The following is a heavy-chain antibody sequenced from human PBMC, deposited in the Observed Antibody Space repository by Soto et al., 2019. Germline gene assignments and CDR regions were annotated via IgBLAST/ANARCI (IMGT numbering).Heavy chain of an antibody. CDR3: ARRGRRYSDFLSRPQAVGAFGI. D-gene: IGHD3-9*01. CDR2: IIYSVSS. CDR1: GRTVSRYY. V-gene: IGHV4-34*12. Sequence: PLQTLSLTCAVYGRTVSRYYCSWIRQPPGKGLEWIGEIIYSVSSNYNPSLKSRVTISVDTSKNQFSLKLRSVTAADTAVYYCARRGRRYSDFLSRPQAVGAFGIWGQGTLVTVSS. J-gene: IGHJ4*03.